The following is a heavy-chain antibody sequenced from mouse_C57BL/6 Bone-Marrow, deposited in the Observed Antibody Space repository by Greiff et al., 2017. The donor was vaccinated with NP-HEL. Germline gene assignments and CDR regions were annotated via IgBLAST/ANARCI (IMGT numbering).Heavy chain of an antibody. Sequence: VKLVESGPGLVQPSQSLSITCTVSGFSLTSYGVHWVRQSPGKGLEWLGVIWRGGSTDYNAAFMSRLSITKDNSKSQVFFKMNSLQADDTAIYYCAKKGGSNYGLAYWGQGTLVTVSA. J-gene: IGHJ3*01. CDR3: AKKGGSNYGLAY. CDR2: IWRGGST. D-gene: IGHD2-5*01. V-gene: IGHV2-5*01. CDR1: GFSLTSYG.